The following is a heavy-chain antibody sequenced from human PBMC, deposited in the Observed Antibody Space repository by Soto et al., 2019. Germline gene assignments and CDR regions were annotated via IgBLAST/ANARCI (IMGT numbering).Heavy chain of an antibody. CDR1: GYTFTSYG. CDR2: ISAYNGNT. CDR3: ARDREYCSSTSCYIRWFDP. Sequence: ASVKVSCKASGYTFTSYGISWVRQAPGQGLEWMGWISAYNGNTNYAQKLQGRVTMTTDTSTSTAYMELRSLRSDDTAVYYCARDREYCSSTSCYIRWFDPWSQGTLVTVSS. D-gene: IGHD2-2*02. V-gene: IGHV1-18*01. J-gene: IGHJ5*02.